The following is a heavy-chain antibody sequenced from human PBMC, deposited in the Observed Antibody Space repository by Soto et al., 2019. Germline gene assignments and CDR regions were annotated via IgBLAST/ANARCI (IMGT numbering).Heavy chain of an antibody. D-gene: IGHD3-16*02. Sequence: GGSLRLSCAGSGFSLSSYTMHWVRQAPGKGLEWVALISFDSSSKHYADSVKGRFSISRDNSKNTLYLQMDSLRPDDTALYYCARDRLRLGELSLIGYFDSWGQGTLVTVSS. V-gene: IGHV3-30-3*01. J-gene: IGHJ4*02. CDR3: ARDRLRLGELSLIGYFDS. CDR2: ISFDSSSK. CDR1: GFSLSSYT.